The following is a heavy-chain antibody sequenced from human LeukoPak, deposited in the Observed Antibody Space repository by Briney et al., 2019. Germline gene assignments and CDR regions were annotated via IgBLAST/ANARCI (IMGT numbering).Heavy chain of an antibody. CDR2: IKQDGSEK. CDR1: GFTFSSYW. CDR3: ARAGSGWHPWAFDI. V-gene: IGHV3-7*01. J-gene: IGHJ3*02. D-gene: IGHD6-19*01. Sequence: GGSLRLSCAASGFTFSSYWMSWVCQAPGKGLEWVANIKQDGSEKYYVDSVKGRFTISRDNAKNSLYLQMNSLRAEDTAVYYCARAGSGWHPWAFDIWGQGTMVTVSS.